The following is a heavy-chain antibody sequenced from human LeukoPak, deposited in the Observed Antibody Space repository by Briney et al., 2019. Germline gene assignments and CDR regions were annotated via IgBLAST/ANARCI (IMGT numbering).Heavy chain of an antibody. Sequence: SETLSLTWTVSGGSISSYYWSWIRQPPGKGLEWIGYIYYSGSTNYNPSLKSRVTISVDTSKNQFSLKLSSVTAADTAVYYCATFPVGMITFGGVIVDDYWGQGTLVTVS. D-gene: IGHD3-16*02. CDR2: IYYSGST. CDR3: ATFPVGMITFGGVIVDDY. V-gene: IGHV4-59*01. J-gene: IGHJ4*02. CDR1: GGSISSYY.